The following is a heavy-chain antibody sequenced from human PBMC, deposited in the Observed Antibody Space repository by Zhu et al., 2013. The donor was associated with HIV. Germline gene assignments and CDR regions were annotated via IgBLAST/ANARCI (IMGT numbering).Heavy chain of an antibody. CDR2: INAGNGNT. V-gene: IGHV1-3*01. D-gene: IGHD6-19*01. CDR3: AFGLRRMSNGWYWDYMVYYYGMDV. J-gene: IGHJ6*02. Sequence: QVQLVQSGAEVKKPGASVKVSCKASGYTFTDSVIHWVRHAPGHRLEWMGWINAGNGNTKYSQTFEGRVTITRDTSASTAYMDLSSLRSADTAVYYCAFGLRRMSNGWYWDYMVYYYGMDVWGRGTPVTVSS. CDR1: GYTFTDSV.